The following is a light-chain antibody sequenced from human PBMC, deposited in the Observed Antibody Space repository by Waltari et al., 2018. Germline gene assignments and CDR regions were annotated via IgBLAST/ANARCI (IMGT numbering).Light chain of an antibody. CDR1: QSVSSIY. CDR3: QQYGSSPPYT. J-gene: IGKJ2*01. CDR2: GAS. V-gene: IGKV3-20*01. Sequence: EIVLTHSPGTLSLSTGDIAKLSSRASQSVSSIYLAWYQQKPGQAPRLLIYGASSRATGIPDRFSGSGSGTDFTLTISRLQSEDFAMYYCQQYGSSPPYTFGQGTKLEI.